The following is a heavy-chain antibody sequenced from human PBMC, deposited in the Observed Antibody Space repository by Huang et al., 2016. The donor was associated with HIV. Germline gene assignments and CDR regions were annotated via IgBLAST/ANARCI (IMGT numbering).Heavy chain of an antibody. CDR2: IYYKGST. J-gene: IGHJ6*03. CDR3: ARHREGPVAYYSGWGSHLNYMDV. V-gene: IGHV4-39*01. CDR1: GGSIRSSDYH. D-gene: IGHD3-10*01. Sequence: QLLLQESGPGLVKPSEALALTCAVSGGSIRSSDYHWGWIRQPPGKGLEGIGSIYYKGSTHYSPSLKSRVTIAVDTSKNLFFLNLTAMTAADTAVYYCARHREGPVAYYSGWGSHLNYMDVWGRGRTVVVSS.